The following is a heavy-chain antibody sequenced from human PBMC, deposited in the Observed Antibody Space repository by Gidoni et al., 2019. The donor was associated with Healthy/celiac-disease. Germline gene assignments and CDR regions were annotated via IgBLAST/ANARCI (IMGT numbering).Heavy chain of an antibody. CDR3: ARVVEYCSGGSCYRQYYGMDV. J-gene: IGHJ6*02. V-gene: IGHV4-59*01. D-gene: IGHD2-15*01. CDR1: GGSISSYY. Sequence: QVQLQESGPGLVKPSETLSLTCTVSGGSISSYYWSWIRQPPGKGLEWIGYIYYSGSTNYNPSLNSLVTISVDTSKNQFSLKLSSVTAADTAVYYCARVVEYCSGGSCYRQYYGMDVWGQGTTVTVSS. CDR2: IYYSGST.